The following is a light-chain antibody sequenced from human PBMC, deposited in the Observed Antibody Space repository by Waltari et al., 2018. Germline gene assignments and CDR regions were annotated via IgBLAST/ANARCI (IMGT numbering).Light chain of an antibody. J-gene: IGLJ2*01. CDR2: ATN. CDR3: GAWDDKVKAWL. Sequence: LTQSPSLSGTPGQRVTIPCSGDIYNIGINPVNWYQKFPGAAPRVVMTATNDRPSGIPDRFSGSKSGNSASLTISGLRFEDESDFYCGAWDDKVKAWLFGGGTTVTVL. V-gene: IGLV1-44*01. CDR1: IYNIGINP.